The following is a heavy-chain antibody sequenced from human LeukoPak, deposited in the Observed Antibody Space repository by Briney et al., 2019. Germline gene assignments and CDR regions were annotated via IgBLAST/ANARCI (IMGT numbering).Heavy chain of an antibody. J-gene: IGHJ6*02. D-gene: IGHD2-8*01. CDR1: GDTVSSNSAA. V-gene: IGHV6-1*01. CDR2: TYYMSNGYN. Sequence: SQTLSLTCAISGDTVSSNSAAWNWIRQSPSRGLEWLGRTYYMSNGYNEYAGSVKSRISVDPDTSKNQFSLQLSSVPPEDTAVYYCARASNPNYYGMDVWGQGTTVTVSS. CDR3: ARASNPNYYGMDV.